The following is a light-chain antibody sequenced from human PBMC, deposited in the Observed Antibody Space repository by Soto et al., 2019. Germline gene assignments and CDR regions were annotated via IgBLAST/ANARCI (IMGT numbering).Light chain of an antibody. J-gene: IGLJ1*01. Sequence: QSVLTQPPSASGAPGQRVTISCSGSSSNIGSNTVNWYQQLPGTAPKLLIYTNNQRPSGVRDRFSGSRSGTSASLAISGLQSEDEADYYCAAWDDSLNGFVFGTGTKSPP. CDR1: SSNIGSNT. V-gene: IGLV1-44*01. CDR2: TNN. CDR3: AAWDDSLNGFV.